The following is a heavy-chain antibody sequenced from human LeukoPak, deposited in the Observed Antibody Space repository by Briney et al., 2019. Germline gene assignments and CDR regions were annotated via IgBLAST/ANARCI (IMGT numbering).Heavy chain of an antibody. CDR2: IYYSGST. CDR3: ARRDYDFWSGYSPDYYGMDV. CDR1: GGSISSSSYY. D-gene: IGHD3-3*01. Sequence: SETLSLTCTVSGGSISSSSYYWGWIRQPPGKGLEWIGSIYYSGSTYYNPSLKSRVTISVDMSKNQFSLKLSSVTAADTAVYYCARRDYDFWSGYSPDYYGMDVWGQGTTVTVSS. J-gene: IGHJ6*02. V-gene: IGHV4-39*01.